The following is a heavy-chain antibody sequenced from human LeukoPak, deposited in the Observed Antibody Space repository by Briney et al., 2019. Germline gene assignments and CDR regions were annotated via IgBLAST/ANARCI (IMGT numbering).Heavy chain of an antibody. V-gene: IGHV1-69*06. CDR3: ARDNSVRDEAWWFNP. CDR1: GGTFSSYA. D-gene: IGHD5-24*01. J-gene: IGHJ5*02. Sequence: SVTVSCKASGGTFSSYAISWVRQAPGQGIEWMGGIIPIFGTANYAQKFQGRVTITADKSTSTAYMELSSLRSEDTAVYYCARDNSVRDEAWWFNPWGQGTLVTVSS. CDR2: IIPIFGTA.